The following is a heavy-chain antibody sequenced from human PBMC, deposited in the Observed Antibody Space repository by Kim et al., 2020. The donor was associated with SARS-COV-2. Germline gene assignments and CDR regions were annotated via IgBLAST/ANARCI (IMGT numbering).Heavy chain of an antibody. CDR1: GFTLSSYT. V-gene: IGHV3-23*01. J-gene: IGHJ4*02. CDR3: TKNRYNSSPFDY. Sequence: GGSLRLSCAASGFTLSSYTLSWVRQAPGKGLEWVSSISGSGGTTYYADSVKGLFTISRENSQNTLYLQMNILRAEDTAVYFCTKNRYNSSPFDYWGQGTQVTVSS. CDR2: ISGSGGTT. D-gene: IGHD6-6*01.